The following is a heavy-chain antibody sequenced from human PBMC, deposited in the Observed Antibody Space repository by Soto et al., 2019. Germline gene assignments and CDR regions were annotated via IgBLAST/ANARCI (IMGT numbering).Heavy chain of an antibody. CDR1: GVRFSDYS. J-gene: IGHJ4*02. CDR3: ARLPKGSTVTS. CDR2: ITSSGDYI. V-gene: IGHV3-48*01. Sequence: EVQLLESGGGSVHPGGSLRLACAASGVRFSDYSMNWVRQAPGKGLEWVSYITSSGDYIYYADSVRGRFTVSRDNAKNALFLQMNGLRGEYTAVYYCARLPKGSTVTSWGQGTLVTVSS. D-gene: IGHD4-17*01.